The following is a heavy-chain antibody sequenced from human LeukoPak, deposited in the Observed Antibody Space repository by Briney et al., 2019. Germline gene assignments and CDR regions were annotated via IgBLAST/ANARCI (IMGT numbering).Heavy chain of an antibody. J-gene: IGHJ4*02. CDR2: INGDGRTT. Sequence: PGGSLRLSCAASGFTFSPYWMHWVRQSPGKGLVWVSRINGDGRTTTYADSVKSRFTISRDNAKDTLYLQMNSLTAEDTAVYYCARSMVPLFEDWGQGTLVTVSS. CDR1: GFTFSPYW. V-gene: IGHV3-74*01. CDR3: ARSMVPLFED. D-gene: IGHD4/OR15-4a*01.